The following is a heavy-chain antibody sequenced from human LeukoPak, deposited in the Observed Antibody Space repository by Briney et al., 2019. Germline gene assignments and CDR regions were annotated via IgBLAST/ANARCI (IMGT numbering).Heavy chain of an antibody. J-gene: IGHJ4*02. CDR2: ISISSIYT. Sequence: GGSLRLSCAASGFTFSDYYMSWIRQAPGKGLEWVSYISISSIYTNYADSVKGRFTISRDNAKNSLYLQVNSLRDEDTAVYYCARMRSSSTPYFAYWGQGTLVTVSS. CDR1: GFTFSDYY. CDR3: ARMRSSSTPYFAY. V-gene: IGHV3-11*06.